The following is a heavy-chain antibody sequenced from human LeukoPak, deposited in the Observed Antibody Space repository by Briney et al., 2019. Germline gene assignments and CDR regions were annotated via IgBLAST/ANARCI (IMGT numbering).Heavy chain of an antibody. D-gene: IGHD3-22*01. V-gene: IGHV1-18*01. CDR1: GYTFTRYG. CDR3: AREFYYDSRGSDY. Sequence: GASVKVSCRASGYTFTRYGISWVRQAPGQGLQWMGWISAYNGITNYAQKFQGRVTMTTDTSTSTAYMELRSLKSDDTAVYYCAREFYYDSRGSDYWGQGTLVTVSS. CDR2: ISAYNGIT. J-gene: IGHJ4*02.